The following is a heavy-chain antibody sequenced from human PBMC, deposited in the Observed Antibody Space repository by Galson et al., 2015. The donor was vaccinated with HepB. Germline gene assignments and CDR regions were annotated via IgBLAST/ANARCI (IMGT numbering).Heavy chain of an antibody. CDR2: ISSSSSTI. CDR3: ARDRSYYDSSGLADY. D-gene: IGHD3-22*01. J-gene: IGHJ4*02. V-gene: IGHV3-48*04. CDR1: GFTFSSYS. Sequence: SLRLSCAASGFTFSSYSMNWVRQAPGKGLEWVSYISSSSSTIYYADSVKGRFTISRDNAKNSLYLQMNSLRAEDTAVYYCARDRSYYDSSGLADYWGQGTLVTVSS.